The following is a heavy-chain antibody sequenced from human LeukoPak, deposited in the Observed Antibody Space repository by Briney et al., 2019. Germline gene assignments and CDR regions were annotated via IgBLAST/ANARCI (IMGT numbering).Heavy chain of an antibody. V-gene: IGHV3-74*01. Sequence: GGSLRLSCAASGFTFSNYWMHWVRQAPGKGLVWVSRINSDGSSTRYADSVKGRFTISRDNAKNTLYLQMNSLRAQDTAVYYCGRELDWLPTLDYWGQGTLVTVSS. CDR1: GFTFSNYW. J-gene: IGHJ4*02. CDR3: GRELDWLPTLDY. CDR2: INSDGSST. D-gene: IGHD3-9*01.